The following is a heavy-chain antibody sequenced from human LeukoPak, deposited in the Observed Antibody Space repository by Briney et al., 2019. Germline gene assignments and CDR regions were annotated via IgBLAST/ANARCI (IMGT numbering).Heavy chain of an antibody. D-gene: IGHD1-26*01. J-gene: IGHJ4*02. CDR2: IKEDGSKK. CDR3: ARDEVGGSYAY. CDR1: GFTFSRYW. V-gene: IGHV3-7*01. Sequence: GGSLRLSCAVSGFTFSRYWMSWVRQAPGKGLEWVANIKEDGSKKDYVDSVKGRFTISRDNAKNSLYLRMNSLRAEDTAVYYCARDEVGGSYAYWGQGTLVTVSS.